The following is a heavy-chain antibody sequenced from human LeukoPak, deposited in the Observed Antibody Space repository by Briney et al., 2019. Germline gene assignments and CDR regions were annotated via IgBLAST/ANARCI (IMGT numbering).Heavy chain of an antibody. D-gene: IGHD3-10*01. CDR3: ARSSSIRGVIVRDYYYYYMDV. Sequence: SETLSLTCTVSGGSISSYYWSWIRQPPGKGLEWIGYIYYSGSTNYNPSLKSRVTMSVDTSKNQFSLKLSSVTAADTAVYYCARSSSIRGVIVRDYYYYYMDVWGKGTTVTISS. J-gene: IGHJ6*03. CDR2: IYYSGST. CDR1: GGSISSYY. V-gene: IGHV4-59*12.